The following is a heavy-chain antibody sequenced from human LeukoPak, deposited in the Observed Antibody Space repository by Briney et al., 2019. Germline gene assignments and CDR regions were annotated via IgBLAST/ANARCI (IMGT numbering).Heavy chain of an antibody. CDR1: GDSVSSNSAA. D-gene: IGHD3-22*01. CDR2: TYYRSKWYN. CDR3: AREFGSAYRNWFDP. J-gene: IGHJ5*02. V-gene: IGHV6-1*01. Sequence: SQTLSLTCALSGDSVSSNSAAWNWIRQSPSGGLEWLARTYYRSKWYNDYAVSVKSRITINPDTSKNQFSLQLNSVTPEDTAVYYCAREFGSAYRNWFDPWGQGTLVTLSS.